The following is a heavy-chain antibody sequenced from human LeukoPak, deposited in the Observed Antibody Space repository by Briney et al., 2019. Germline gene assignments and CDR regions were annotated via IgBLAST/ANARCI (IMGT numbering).Heavy chain of an antibody. CDR1: GLTFSAHY. J-gene: IGHJ4*02. CDR2: SRNKADSYTT. D-gene: IGHD3-16*01. Sequence: GGSLRLSCAASGLTFSAHYMDWVRQAPGKGLEWIGRSRNKADSYTTEYAASVEGRFTISRDDAKNSLFLQMSSLKTEDTAVYYCANFFGDNFGYWGQGTLVTVSS. V-gene: IGHV3-72*01. CDR3: ANFFGDNFGY.